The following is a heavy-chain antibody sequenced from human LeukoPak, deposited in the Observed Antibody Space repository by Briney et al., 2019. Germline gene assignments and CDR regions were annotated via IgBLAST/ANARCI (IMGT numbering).Heavy chain of an antibody. CDR1: GFTFSDYT. D-gene: IGHD3/OR15-3a*01. CDR3: ARDRDWNFDY. Sequence: GGSLRLSCAASGFTFSDYTMDWVRQAPGKGLEWVSSISPSSTYIKYSDSVKGRFTITRDDAKNSLYLQMNSLRADDTAVYYCARDRDWNFDYWGQGTLVTVSS. J-gene: IGHJ4*02. CDR2: ISPSSTYI. V-gene: IGHV3-21*01.